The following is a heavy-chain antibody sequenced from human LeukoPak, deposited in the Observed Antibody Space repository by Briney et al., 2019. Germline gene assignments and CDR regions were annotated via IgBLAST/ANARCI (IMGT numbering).Heavy chain of an antibody. Sequence: ASVKVSCKASGYTFTSYDINWVRQATGQGLEWMGWMNPNSGNTGYAQKFQGRVTMTRNTSISTAYMELSSLRSEDTAVYYCARGRWAYYYDSSGYKYWGQGTLSPSPQ. CDR3: ARGRWAYYYDSSGYKY. V-gene: IGHV1-8*01. CDR2: MNPNSGNT. D-gene: IGHD3-22*01. J-gene: IGHJ4*02. CDR1: GYTFTSYD.